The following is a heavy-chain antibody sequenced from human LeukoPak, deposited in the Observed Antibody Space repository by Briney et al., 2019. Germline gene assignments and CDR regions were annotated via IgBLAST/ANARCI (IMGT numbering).Heavy chain of an antibody. CDR2: ISYDGSNK. D-gene: IGHD4-11*01. CDR3: ARDRESNYGPFDY. Sequence: GGSLRLSCAASGFTFSSYAMHWVRQAPGKGLEWVAVISYDGSNKYYADSVKGRFTISRDSSKNTLYLQMNSLRAEDTAVYYCARDRESNYGPFDYWGQGTLVTVSS. CDR1: GFTFSSYA. J-gene: IGHJ4*02. V-gene: IGHV3-30*01.